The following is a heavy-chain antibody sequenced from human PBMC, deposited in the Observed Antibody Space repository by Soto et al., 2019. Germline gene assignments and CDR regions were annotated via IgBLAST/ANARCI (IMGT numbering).Heavy chain of an antibody. Sequence: PGGSLRLSCAASGLTFSNAWMNWVRQAPGKGLEWVGLMKNKIDGGTLDYAAPVKGRFTISRDDSKNTLYLQMNSLRTDDTAVYYCTTVAPYYYDSSGYFYGPFDYWGLGTLVTVSS. J-gene: IGHJ4*02. V-gene: IGHV3-15*07. D-gene: IGHD3-22*01. CDR2: MKNKIDGGTL. CDR1: GLTFSNAW. CDR3: TTVAPYYYDSSGYFYGPFDY.